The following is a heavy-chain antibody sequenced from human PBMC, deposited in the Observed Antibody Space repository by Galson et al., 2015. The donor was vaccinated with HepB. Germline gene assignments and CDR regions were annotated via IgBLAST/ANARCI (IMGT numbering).Heavy chain of an antibody. CDR1: GYTFTSYA. Sequence: SVKVSCKASGYTFTSYAMNWVRQAPGQGLEWMGWINTNTGNPTYAQGFTGRFVFSLDTSVSTAYLQISSLKAEDTAVYYCARGGRRSSVPGIAAAGTLFDYWGQGTLVTVSS. CDR3: ARGGRRSSVPGIAAAGTLFDY. J-gene: IGHJ4*02. V-gene: IGHV7-4-1*02. D-gene: IGHD6-13*01. CDR2: INTNTGNP.